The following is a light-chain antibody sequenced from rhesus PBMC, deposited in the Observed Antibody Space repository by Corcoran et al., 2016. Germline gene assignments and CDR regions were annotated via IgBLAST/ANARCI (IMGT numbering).Light chain of an antibody. J-gene: IGKJ4*01. V-gene: IGKV1-38*01. Sequence: DIQLTQSPPSLSASVGDRVTITCRASQDISSYLAWYQQKPGKAPKLLIYDASQLQTGVPSRFSGSGSVTDFTLTISSLQPEDFAVYFCQQRDSYPLTFGGGTKVEI. CDR1: QDISSY. CDR3: QQRDSYPLT. CDR2: DAS.